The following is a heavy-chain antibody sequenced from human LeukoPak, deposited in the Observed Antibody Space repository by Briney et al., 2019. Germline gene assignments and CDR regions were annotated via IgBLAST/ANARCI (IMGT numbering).Heavy chain of an antibody. CDR3: ARESWSDSVAFDI. CDR2: ISYGGIGK. Sequence: SGGSLRLSCAASGFNFSSYAMHWVRQAPGEGLEWVGLISYGGIGKSYADSVKGRFTISRDSSKRTLYLQMNSLRAEDTAMYYCARESWSDSVAFDIWGLGTMVIVSS. V-gene: IGHV3-30*04. J-gene: IGHJ3*02. D-gene: IGHD3-3*01. CDR1: GFNFSSYA.